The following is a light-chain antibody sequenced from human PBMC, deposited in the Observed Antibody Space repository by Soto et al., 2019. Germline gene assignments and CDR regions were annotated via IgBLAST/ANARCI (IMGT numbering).Light chain of an antibody. CDR3: SSYSSSSTI. CDR2: EVS. Sequence: QSALTQPASVSGSPGQSITISCTGTSSDIGGYNYVSWYQQYPGKAPKLMIYEVSNRPSGVSNRFSASKTGNTASLTISGLQAEDEADYYCSSYSSSSTIFAGGTKLTVL. V-gene: IGLV2-14*01. CDR1: SSDIGGYNY. J-gene: IGLJ2*01.